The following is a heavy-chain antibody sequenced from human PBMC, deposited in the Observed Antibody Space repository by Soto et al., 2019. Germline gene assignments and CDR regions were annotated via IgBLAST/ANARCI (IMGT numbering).Heavy chain of an antibody. J-gene: IGHJ3*02. D-gene: IGHD3-22*01. CDR1: GYTFTSYG. CDR2: ISAYNGNT. V-gene: IGHV1-18*01. CDR3: ATSERTDSSGYYYPAPSDAFDI. Sequence: GASVKVSCKASGYTFTSYGISCVRQAPGQGLEWMGWISAYNGNTNYAQKLQGRVTMTTDTSTSTAYMELRSLRSDDTAVYYCATSERTDSSGYYYPAPSDAFDIWGQGTMVTVSS.